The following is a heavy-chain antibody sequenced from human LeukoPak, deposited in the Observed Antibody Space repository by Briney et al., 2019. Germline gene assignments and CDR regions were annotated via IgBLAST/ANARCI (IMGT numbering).Heavy chain of an antibody. Sequence: SETLSLTCTVSGGSISSSSYYWGWIRQPPGKGLEWIGSIYYSGSTYYNPSLKSRVTISVDTSKNQFSLKLSSVTAADTAVYYCARHLALYGDRTGWFDPWGQGTLVTVSS. CDR1: GGSISSSSYY. D-gene: IGHD4-17*01. CDR3: ARHLALYGDRTGWFDP. CDR2: IYYSGST. J-gene: IGHJ5*02. V-gene: IGHV4-39*01.